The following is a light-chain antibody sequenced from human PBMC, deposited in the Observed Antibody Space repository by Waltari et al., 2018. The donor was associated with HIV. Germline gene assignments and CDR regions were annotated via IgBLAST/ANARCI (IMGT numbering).Light chain of an antibody. CDR1: SSEVGGYSL. Sequence: QSALTQPASVSGSPRQSSTISCTGSSSEVGGYSLVAWYQHHPGKAPQFIIYDTTRRPLGVSLRFAGSQSGNTASLAISVLRADHEADYYCSSYTRTNTWIFGVGTKVAVL. V-gene: IGLV2-23*01. J-gene: IGLJ2*01. CDR2: DTT. CDR3: SSYTRTNTWI.